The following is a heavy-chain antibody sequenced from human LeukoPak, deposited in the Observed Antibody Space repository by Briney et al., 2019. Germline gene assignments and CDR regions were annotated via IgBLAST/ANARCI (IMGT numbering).Heavy chain of an antibody. Sequence: SVKVSCKASGGTFSRYAISWVRQAPGQGLEWMGGIIPIFGTANYAQKFQGRVTITTDESTSTAYMELSRLRSEDTAVYYCASPTYYYDSSGVRDGDAFDIWGQGTMVTVSS. V-gene: IGHV1-69*05. CDR1: GGTFSRYA. CDR2: IIPIFGTA. D-gene: IGHD3-22*01. J-gene: IGHJ3*02. CDR3: ASPTYYYDSSGVRDGDAFDI.